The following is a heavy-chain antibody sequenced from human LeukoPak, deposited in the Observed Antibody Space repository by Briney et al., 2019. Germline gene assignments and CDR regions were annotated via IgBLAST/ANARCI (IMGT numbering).Heavy chain of an antibody. V-gene: IGHV4-59*08. CDR3: ARHSSPGYSSSWYDY. CDR2: IYYSGST. CDR1: GGSISSYY. D-gene: IGHD6-13*01. J-gene: IGHJ4*02. Sequence: SETLPLTGTVSGGSISSYYWSWIRQPPGKGLEWIGYIYYSGSTNYNPSLKSRVTISVDTSKNQFSLKLSSVTAADTAVYYCARHSSPGYSSSWYDYWGQGTLVTVSS.